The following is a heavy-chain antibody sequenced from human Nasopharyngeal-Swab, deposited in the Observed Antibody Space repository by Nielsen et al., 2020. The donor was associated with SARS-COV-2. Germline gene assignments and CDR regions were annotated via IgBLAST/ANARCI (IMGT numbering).Heavy chain of an antibody. D-gene: IGHD6-13*01. CDR1: GFTFNNYN. J-gene: IGHJ4*02. V-gene: IGHV3-21*04. Sequence: GESLKISCAASGFTFNNYNFNWVRQAPGKGLEWVSSISSSSSYIYYADSVKGRFTISRDNAKNSLYLQMNSLRAEDTAVYYCAKIIKGSSWAAAGLGYWGQGTLVTVSS. CDR2: ISSSSSYI. CDR3: AKIIKGSSWAAAGLGY.